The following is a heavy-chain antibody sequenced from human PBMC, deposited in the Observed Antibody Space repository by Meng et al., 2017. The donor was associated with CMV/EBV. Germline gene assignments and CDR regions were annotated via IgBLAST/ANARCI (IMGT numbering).Heavy chain of an antibody. V-gene: IGHV3-73*01. D-gene: IGHD5-24*01. CDR2: IRSKANSYAT. CDR3: TIPREGAFDI. Sequence: GGSLRLSCAASGFTFSGSAMHWVRQASGKGLEWVGRIRSKANSYATAYAASVKGRFTISRDDSKNTAYLQMNSLKTEDTAVYYCTIPREGAFDIWGQGTMVTVSS. J-gene: IGHJ3*02. CDR1: GFTFSGSA.